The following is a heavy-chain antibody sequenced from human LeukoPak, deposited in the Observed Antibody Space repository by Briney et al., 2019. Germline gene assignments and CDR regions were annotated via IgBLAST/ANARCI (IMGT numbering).Heavy chain of an antibody. J-gene: IGHJ3*02. CDR3: ARQLGIASDLWSGYSNGDAFDI. CDR1: GYSFTSYW. CDR2: IYPGDSDT. Sequence: PGESLKISCKGSGYSFTSYWIGWVWQMPRKGLERMGIIYPGDSDTRYSPSFQGQVTISADKSISTAYLQWSSLKASDTAMYYCARQLGIASDLWSGYSNGDAFDIWGQGTMVTVSS. D-gene: IGHD3-3*01. V-gene: IGHV5-51*01.